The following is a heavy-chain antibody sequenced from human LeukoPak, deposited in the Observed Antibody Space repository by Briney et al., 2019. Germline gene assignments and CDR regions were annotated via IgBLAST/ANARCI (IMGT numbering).Heavy chain of an antibody. V-gene: IGHV3-21*01. D-gene: IGHD2-15*01. CDR1: GFTFSSYS. J-gene: IGHJ4*02. CDR3: ARGYCSGGSCYGGY. CDR2: ISSSSSYI. Sequence: GGSLRLSCAASGFTFSSYSMNWVRQPPGKGLEWFSSISSSSSYIYYADSVKGRFTISRDNAKNSLYLQMNSLRAEDTAVYYCARGYCSGGSCYGGYWGQGTLVTVSS.